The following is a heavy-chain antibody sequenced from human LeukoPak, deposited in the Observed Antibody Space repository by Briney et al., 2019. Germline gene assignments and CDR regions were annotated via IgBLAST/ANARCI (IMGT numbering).Heavy chain of an antibody. J-gene: IGHJ6*02. V-gene: IGHV3-48*02. CDR1: GFTVSRSS. CDR2: IINSGGTI. D-gene: IGHD3-10*01. Sequence: GSLRLSCAASGFTVSRSSMTWVRQAPGKGLEWVSYIINSGGTIYYADSVQGRFTISRDNAKNSLYLQMNSLRDEDTAVYYCARVGRGLYSMDVWGQGTTVTVSS. CDR3: ARVGRGLYSMDV.